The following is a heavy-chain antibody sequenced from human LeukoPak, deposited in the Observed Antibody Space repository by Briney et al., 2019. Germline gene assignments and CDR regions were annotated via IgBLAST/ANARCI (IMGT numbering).Heavy chain of an antibody. J-gene: IGHJ1*01. Sequence: GGSLRLSCEGSGFSLSAYNMNWVRQAPGKGLESVSYISSSSATIFYADSVKGRFTISRDNAKNSLYLQMNGLRPEDTAVYYCATYSSLNAREFQHWGQGTLVTVSS. CDR1: GFSLSAYN. CDR2: ISSSSATI. V-gene: IGHV3-48*01. D-gene: IGHD3-22*01. CDR3: ATYSSLNAREFQH.